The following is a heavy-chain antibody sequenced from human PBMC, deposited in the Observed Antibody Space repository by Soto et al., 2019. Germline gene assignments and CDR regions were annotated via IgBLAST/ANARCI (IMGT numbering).Heavy chain of an antibody. CDR1: GGSISTTSW. D-gene: IGHD5-18*01. CDR3: ARSDSSLPNYKYYGLED. CDR2: IYHTGSA. Sequence: PSETLSLTCTVSGGSISTTSWWSWIRQPPGKGLEWIGDIYHTGSASYNPSLRGRLTISIDKSGNKFSLNLNSVTAADTAVYYCARSDSSLPNYKYYGLEDWGQGTTVTVSS. V-gene: IGHV4-4*02. J-gene: IGHJ6*02.